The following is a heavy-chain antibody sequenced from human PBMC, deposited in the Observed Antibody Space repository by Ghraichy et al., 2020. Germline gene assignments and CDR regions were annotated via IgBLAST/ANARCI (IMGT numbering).Heavy chain of an antibody. CDR2: ISAYNGNT. J-gene: IGHJ4*02. CDR3: ARCTMVQGAQKSDY. CDR1: GYTFTSYG. Sequence: ASVKVSCKASGYTFTSYGISWVRQAPGQGLEWMGWISAYNGNTNYAQKLQGRVTMTTDTSTSTAYMELRSLRSDDTAVYYCARCTMVQGAQKSDYWGQGILVTVSS. V-gene: IGHV1-18*01. D-gene: IGHD3-10*01.